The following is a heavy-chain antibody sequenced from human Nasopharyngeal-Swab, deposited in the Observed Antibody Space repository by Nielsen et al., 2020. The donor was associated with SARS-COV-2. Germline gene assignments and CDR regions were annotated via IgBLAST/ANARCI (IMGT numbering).Heavy chain of an antibody. CDR2: ISYDGSNK. Sequence: GESLKISCAASGFTFSSYGMHWVRQAPGKGLEWVAVISYDGSNKYYADSAKGRFTISRDDAKNTLYLQMNSLRTEDTAVYYCARVDSASHRQIRYYNYYYMDVWGKGTTVTVSS. D-gene: IGHD1-26*01. CDR1: GFTFSSYG. V-gene: IGHV3-30*03. CDR3: ARVDSASHRQIRYYNYYYMDV. J-gene: IGHJ6*03.